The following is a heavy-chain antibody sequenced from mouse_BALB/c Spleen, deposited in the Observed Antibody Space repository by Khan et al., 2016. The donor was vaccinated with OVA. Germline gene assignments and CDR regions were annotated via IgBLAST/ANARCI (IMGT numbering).Heavy chain of an antibody. V-gene: IGHV9-2-1*01. D-gene: IGHD2-2*01. Sequence: QIQLVQSGPELKKPGETVKISCKASGYTFTDYSMHWVKQAPGKGLKWMGWINTETGEPTYADDFKGRFAFSLETSASTAFLQINNLKNEDTATYFGARRDYGYNWFAYWGQGTLVTVSA. CDR2: INTETGEP. CDR3: ARRDYGYNWFAY. J-gene: IGHJ3*01. CDR1: GYTFTDYS.